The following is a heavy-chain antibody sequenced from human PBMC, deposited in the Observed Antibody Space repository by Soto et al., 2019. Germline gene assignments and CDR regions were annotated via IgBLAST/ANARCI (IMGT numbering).Heavy chain of an antibody. CDR2: SRNQANGYST. D-gene: IGHD3-10*01. CDR1: GFTLSDHY. J-gene: IGHJ4*01. CDR3: ARDSGYGSGASVNHYLDY. V-gene: IGHV3-72*01. Sequence: GGSLRLSCSVSGFTLSDHYIDWVRQAPGKGLEWVGRSRNQANGYSTIYAASVKGRFTTSRDDSKNLVYLQMDSLRAEDTAVYYCARDSGYGSGASVNHYLDYWGHGTLVTVSS.